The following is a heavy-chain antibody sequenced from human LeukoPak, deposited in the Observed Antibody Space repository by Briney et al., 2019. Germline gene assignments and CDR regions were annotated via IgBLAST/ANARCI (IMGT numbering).Heavy chain of an antibody. J-gene: IGHJ6*04. V-gene: IGHV1-18*04. CDR3: ARESSSWYYYYYGMDV. D-gene: IGHD6-13*01. Sequence: GGSVKVSCQASGYTFTSYGISWVRQAPGQGLEWMGWISAYNGNTNYAQKLQGRVTMTTDTSTSTAYMELRSLRSDDTAVYYCARESSSWYYYYYGMDVWGKGTTVTVSS. CDR2: ISAYNGNT. CDR1: GYTFTSYG.